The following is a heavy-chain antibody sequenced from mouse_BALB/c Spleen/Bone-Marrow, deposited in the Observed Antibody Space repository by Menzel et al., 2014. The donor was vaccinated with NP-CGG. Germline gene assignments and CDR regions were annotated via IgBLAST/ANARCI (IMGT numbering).Heavy chain of an antibody. V-gene: IGHV5-9-2*01. Sequence: EVKLVESGGGLVKSGGSLKLSCAASGFSFNSYGMSWVRQTPEKRLEWVATISGGGSYTFYPDSVKGRFTISRDNAKNTLSLPLRSLSSEHTALYYCARHAYYDQTEFSFVYWGQGTLVSVST. CDR1: GFSFNSYG. D-gene: IGHD2-4*01. CDR2: ISGGGSYT. CDR3: ARHAYYDQTEFSFVY. J-gene: IGHJ3*01.